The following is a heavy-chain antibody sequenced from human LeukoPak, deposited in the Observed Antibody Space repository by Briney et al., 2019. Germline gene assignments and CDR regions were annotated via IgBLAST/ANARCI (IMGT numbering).Heavy chain of an antibody. CDR3: TTVRRAVAGPIDY. D-gene: IGHD6-19*01. V-gene: IGHV3-15*01. J-gene: IGHJ4*02. CDR2: IKSKTDGGTT. CDR1: GFTFSNAW. Sequence: PGGSLRLSCAASGFTFSNAWMSWVRQAPGKGLEWVGRIKSKTDGGTTDYAAPVKGRFTISRGDSKNTLYLQMNSLKTEDTAVYYCTTVRRAVAGPIDYWGQGTLVTVSS.